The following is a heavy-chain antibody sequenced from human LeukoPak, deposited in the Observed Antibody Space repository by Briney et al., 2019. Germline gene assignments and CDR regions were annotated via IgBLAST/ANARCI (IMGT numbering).Heavy chain of an antibody. CDR3: ARVSGYAYYYYYYYMDV. D-gene: IGHD5-12*01. V-gene: IGHV3-7*01. J-gene: IGHJ6*03. Sequence: GGSLRLSCAASGFTFSSYWMSWVRQAPGKGLEWVANIKQDGSEKYYVDSVKGRFTISRDNARNSLYLQMNSLRAEDTAVYYCARVSGYAYYYYYYYMDVWGKGTTVTVSS. CDR1: GFTFSSYW. CDR2: IKQDGSEK.